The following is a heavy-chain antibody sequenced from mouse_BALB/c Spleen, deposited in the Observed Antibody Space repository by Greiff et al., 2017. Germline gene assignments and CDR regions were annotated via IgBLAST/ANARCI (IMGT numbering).Heavy chain of an antibody. Sequence: EVQLVESGGGLVKPGGSLKLSCAASGFTFSDYYMYWVRQTPEKRLEWVATISDGGSYTYYPDSVKGRFTISRDNAKNNLYLQMSSLKSEDTAMYYCARESSTNYFDYWGQGTTLTVSS. CDR2: ISDGGSYT. CDR1: GFTFSDYY. CDR3: ARESSTNYFDY. J-gene: IGHJ2*01. V-gene: IGHV5-4*02.